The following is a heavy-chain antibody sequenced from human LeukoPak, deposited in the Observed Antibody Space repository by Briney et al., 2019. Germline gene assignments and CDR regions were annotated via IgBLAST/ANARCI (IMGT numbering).Heavy chain of an antibody. D-gene: IGHD2-21*02. Sequence: SETLSLTCAVYGGSFSGYYWSWIRQPPGKGLEWIGEINHSGSTNYNPSLKSRVTISVDTSKNQFSLKLSSVTAADTAVYYCARGSHCGGDCYSTCFCYWGQGTLVTVSS. J-gene: IGHJ4*02. CDR1: GGSFSGYY. V-gene: IGHV4-34*01. CDR3: ARGSHCGGDCYSTCFCY. CDR2: INHSGST.